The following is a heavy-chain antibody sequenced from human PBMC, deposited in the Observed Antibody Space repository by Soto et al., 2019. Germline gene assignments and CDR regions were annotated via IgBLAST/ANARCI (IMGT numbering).Heavy chain of an antibody. CDR1: GGTFSSYA. J-gene: IGHJ5*02. CDR2: IIPIFGTA. D-gene: IGHD3-22*01. V-gene: IGHV1-69*13. Sequence: ASVKVSCKASGGTFSSYAISWVRQAPGQGLEWMGGIIPIFGTANYAQKFQGRVTITADESTSTAYMELSSLRSEDTAVYYCARTSSDYYDSSGYYPWGQGTLVTVSS. CDR3: ARTSSDYYDSSGYYP.